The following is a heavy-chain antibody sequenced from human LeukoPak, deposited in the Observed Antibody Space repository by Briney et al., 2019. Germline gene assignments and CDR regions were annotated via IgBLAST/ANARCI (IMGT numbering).Heavy chain of an antibody. CDR3: ARAGLFCSSTSCYSEN. V-gene: IGHV1-69*13. CDR2: IIPIFGTA. CDR1: GGTFSSYA. Sequence: GASVKVSCKASGGTFSSYAISWVRQAPGQGLKWMGGIIPIFGTANYAQKFQGRVTITADESTSTAYMELSSLRSEDTAVYYCARAGLFCSSTSCYSENWGQGTLVTVSS. D-gene: IGHD2-2*01. J-gene: IGHJ4*02.